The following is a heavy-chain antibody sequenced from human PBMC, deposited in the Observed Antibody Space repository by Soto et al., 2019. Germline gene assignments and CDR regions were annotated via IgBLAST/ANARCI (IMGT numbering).Heavy chain of an antibody. CDR1: GYTFTSYG. J-gene: IGHJ5*02. V-gene: IGHV1-18*01. CDR2: ISAYNGNT. Sequence: QVQLVQSGAEVKKPGASVKVSCKASGYTFTSYGISWVRQAPGQGLEWMGWISAYNGNTNYAQKLQGRVTMTTDTPTSTAYMELRSLGADDTAVYYCARVHVEMATIGWFDPWGQGTLVTVSS. CDR3: ARVHVEMATIGWFDP.